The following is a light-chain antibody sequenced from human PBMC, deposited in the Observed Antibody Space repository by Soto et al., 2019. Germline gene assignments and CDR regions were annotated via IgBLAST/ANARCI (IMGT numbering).Light chain of an antibody. CDR1: QSISSW. J-gene: IGKJ2*01. CDR3: QQHITYSSYP. Sequence: DIQMTQSPSTLSASVGDRVTITCRASQSISSWLAWYQQKPGKAPKLLIYKASTLESGVPSRFSGSGSGTEFTLTISSLQPDDFATYYCQQHITYSSYPFGQGTKLEIK. CDR2: KAS. V-gene: IGKV1-5*03.